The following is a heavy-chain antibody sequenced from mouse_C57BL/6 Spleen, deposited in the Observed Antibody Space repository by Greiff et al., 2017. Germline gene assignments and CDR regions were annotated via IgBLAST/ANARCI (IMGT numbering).Heavy chain of an antibody. CDR2: INPYNGGT. V-gene: IGHV1-19*01. J-gene: IGHJ4*01. CDR1: GYTFTDYS. CDR3: AREEAMDY. Sequence: EVKLMESGPVLVKPGASVKMSCKASGYTFTDYSMNWVKQSHGKSLEWIGVINPYNGGTSYNQKFKGKATLTVDKSSSTAYMELNSLTSEDSAVYYCAREEAMDYWGQGTSVTVSS.